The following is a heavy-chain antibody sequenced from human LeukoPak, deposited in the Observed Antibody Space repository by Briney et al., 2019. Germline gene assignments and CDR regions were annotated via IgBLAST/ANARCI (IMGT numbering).Heavy chain of an antibody. CDR1: GFTFDDYA. J-gene: IGHJ3*02. D-gene: IGHD3-22*01. Sequence: GGSLRLSCAASGFTFDDYAMHWVRQAPGKGLEWVSGISWNSGSMGYADSVKGRFTISRDNAKNSLYLQMNSLRAEDTALYYCAKDTSPYYYDSSGYNDAFDIWGQGTMVTVSS. V-gene: IGHV3-9*01. CDR2: ISWNSGSM. CDR3: AKDTSPYYYDSSGYNDAFDI.